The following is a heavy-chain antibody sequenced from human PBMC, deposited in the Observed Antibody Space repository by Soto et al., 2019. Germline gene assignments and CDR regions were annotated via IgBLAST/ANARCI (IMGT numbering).Heavy chain of an antibody. CDR3: ARVEEGEGYYDSSGYSDY. CDR1: GYTFSSYG. Sequence: GASVKVSCKASGYTFSSYGISWVRQAPGQGLEWMGWISAYNGNTNYAQKLQGRVNMTTDTSTSTAYMELRSLRSDDTAVYFCARVEEGEGYYDSSGYSDYWGQGTLVTVSS. D-gene: IGHD3-22*01. V-gene: IGHV1-18*01. J-gene: IGHJ4*02. CDR2: ISAYNGNT.